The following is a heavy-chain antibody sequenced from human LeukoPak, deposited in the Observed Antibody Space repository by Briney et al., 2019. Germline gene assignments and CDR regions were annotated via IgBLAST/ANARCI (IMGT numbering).Heavy chain of an antibody. J-gene: IGHJ3*02. CDR2: WFYSGDT. Sequence: PSETPSLTRTVSGGSIRDYYWNWIRQSPGKGLEWIGYWFYSGDTNYNPSLKSRVTISSDTSKNQFSLNLRSVTAADTAVYYCARHWDYSIYELPVNDAFDIWGQGTMVTVSS. V-gene: IGHV4-59*08. CDR1: GGSIRDYY. CDR3: ARHWDYSIYELPVNDAFDI. D-gene: IGHD4-11*01.